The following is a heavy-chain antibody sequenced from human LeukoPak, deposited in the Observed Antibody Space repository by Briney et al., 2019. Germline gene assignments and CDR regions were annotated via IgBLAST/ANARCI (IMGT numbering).Heavy chain of an antibody. J-gene: IGHJ4*02. D-gene: IGHD4-11*01. CDR2: INEDGSEK. Sequence: PGGSLRLSCAASGFTFSTYWMMWGRQAPGKGLEGVANINEDGSEKYYADSVEGRFTISRDNAKNSLDLQMSSLNAEDTAVYYCARSKIDYWGQGTLVTVSS. V-gene: IGHV3-7*01. CDR1: GFTFSTYW. CDR3: ARSKIDY.